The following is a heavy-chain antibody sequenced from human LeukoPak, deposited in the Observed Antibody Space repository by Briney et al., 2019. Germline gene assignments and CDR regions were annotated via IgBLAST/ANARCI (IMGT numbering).Heavy chain of an antibody. CDR3: ARGSPLLWFICDAFDI. J-gene: IGHJ3*02. CDR2: INHSGST. D-gene: IGHD3-10*01. Sequence: PSETLSLTCAVYGGSFSGYYWSWIRQPPGKGLEWIGEINHSGSTNYNPSLKSRVTISVDTSKNQFSLKPSSVTAADTAVYYCARGSPLLWFICDAFDIWGQGTMVTVSS. CDR1: GGSFSGYY. V-gene: IGHV4-34*01.